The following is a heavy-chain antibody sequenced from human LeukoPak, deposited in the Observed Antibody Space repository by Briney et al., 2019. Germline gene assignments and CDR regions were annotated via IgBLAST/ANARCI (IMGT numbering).Heavy chain of an antibody. Sequence: PGGSLSLSCAASGFTFSSYAMSGVGQAPAKGLEWVSTVSGSGGSTYYADSVKGRFTISRDDSKNTLYLQINSLRAEDTAVYYCAKDRGRYGSGIFMDVWGKGTTVTVSS. D-gene: IGHD3-10*01. V-gene: IGHV3-23*01. CDR2: VSGSGGST. J-gene: IGHJ6*03. CDR3: AKDRGRYGSGIFMDV. CDR1: GFTFSSYA.